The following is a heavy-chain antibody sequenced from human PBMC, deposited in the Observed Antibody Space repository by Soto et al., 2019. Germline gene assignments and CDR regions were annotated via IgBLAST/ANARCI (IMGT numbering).Heavy chain of an antibody. D-gene: IGHD3-10*01. CDR3: ARGYGSGILPGY. Sequence: QVQLVESGGGVVQPGRSLRLSCAASGFTFSSYGMHWVRQAPGKGLEWVAVIWYDGSNKYYADSVKGRFTISRDNSKNTLYLQMNSLRAEDTAVYYCARGYGSGILPGYWGQGTLVTVSS. CDR2: IWYDGSNK. J-gene: IGHJ4*02. CDR1: GFTFSSYG. V-gene: IGHV3-33*01.